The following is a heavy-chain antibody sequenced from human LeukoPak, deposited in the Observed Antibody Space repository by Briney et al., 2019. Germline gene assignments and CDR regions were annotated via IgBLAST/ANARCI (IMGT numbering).Heavy chain of an antibody. Sequence: PSQTLSLTCTVSGGSLSSGSYYWSWIRQPAGKGLEWIGYIYYSGSTNYNPSLKSRVTISVDTSKNQFSLKLSSVTAADTAVYYCARASGYSSSWYDYWGQGTLVTVSS. V-gene: IGHV4-61*10. CDR1: GGSLSSGSYY. CDR3: ARASGYSSSWYDY. J-gene: IGHJ4*02. CDR2: IYYSGST. D-gene: IGHD6-13*01.